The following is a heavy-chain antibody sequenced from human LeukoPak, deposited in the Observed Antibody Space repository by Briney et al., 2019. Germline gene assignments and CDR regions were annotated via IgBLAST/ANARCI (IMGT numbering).Heavy chain of an antibody. V-gene: IGHV4-4*07. D-gene: IGHD1-1*01. Sequence: PSETLSLTCTVSGGSITSYYWSWIRQPAGKGLEWIGRIQTSGSTNYCSSLKSRVTMSIDTSKTQFSLNLSSVTAADTAVYYCVRETTRYFDYWGQGTLVTVSS. J-gene: IGHJ4*02. CDR3: VRETTRYFDY. CDR1: GGSITSYY. CDR2: IQTSGST.